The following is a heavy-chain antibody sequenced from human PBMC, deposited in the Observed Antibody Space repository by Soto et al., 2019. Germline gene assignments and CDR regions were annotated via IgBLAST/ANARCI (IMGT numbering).Heavy chain of an antibody. V-gene: IGHV3-30*18. CDR2: ISYDGSNK. CDR3: AXDTTAVAGSYYYYGMDV. Sequence: PGGSLRLSCAASGFTFSGYGMHWVRQAPGKGLEWVAVISYDGSNKYYADSVKGRFTISRDNSKNTLYLQMNSLRAEDTAVYYCAXDTTAVAGSYYYYGMDVWGQGTTVTVSS. D-gene: IGHD6-19*01. J-gene: IGHJ6*02. CDR1: GFTFSGYG.